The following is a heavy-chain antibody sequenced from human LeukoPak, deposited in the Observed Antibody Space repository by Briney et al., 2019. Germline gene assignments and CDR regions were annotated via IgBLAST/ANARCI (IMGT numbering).Heavy chain of an antibody. CDR2: ISDDGSYK. Sequence: GGSLRLSCAASGFTFNAYTIHWVRQTPGTGLEWVAVISDDGSYKFYTDSVKGRFTISRDNSKNTVYLQMNSLRVEDTAVYYCARHVVAVGFDYWGQGTLVTVSS. CDR1: GFTFNAYT. D-gene: IGHD3-22*01. CDR3: ARHVVAVGFDY. J-gene: IGHJ4*02. V-gene: IGHV3-30*04.